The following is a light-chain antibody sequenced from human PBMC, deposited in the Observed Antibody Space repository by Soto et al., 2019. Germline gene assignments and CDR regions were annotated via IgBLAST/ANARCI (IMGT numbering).Light chain of an antibody. CDR2: AAS. J-gene: IGKJ5*01. CDR3: QQLSSYPIT. CDR1: QGISSY. Sequence: DIQLTQSPSFLSASVGDRVTITCRASQGISSYLAWYQQKPGKAPKLLTYAASTLQSGVPSRFSGSGSGTEFTLTISSLQPEDFATYYCQQLSSYPITFGQGTRLEIK. V-gene: IGKV1-9*01.